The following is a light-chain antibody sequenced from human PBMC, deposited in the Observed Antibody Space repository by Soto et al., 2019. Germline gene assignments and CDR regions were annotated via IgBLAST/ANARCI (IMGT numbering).Light chain of an antibody. J-gene: IGKJ5*01. V-gene: IGKV3-15*01. Sequence: ETVMTQSPVTLSVSPGDTATLSCRASQRVSSHLAWYQQKPGQAPRLLIYAASTRATGIPVRFSGSGSGTDFTLTITRLEPEDSAVYFCQQYTGPPTTFGQGTRLEIK. CDR3: QQYTGPPTT. CDR2: AAS. CDR1: QRVSSH.